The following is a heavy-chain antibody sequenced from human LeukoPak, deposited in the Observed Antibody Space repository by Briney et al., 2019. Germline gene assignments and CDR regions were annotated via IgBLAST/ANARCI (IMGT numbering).Heavy chain of an antibody. CDR2: IYYSGST. V-gene: IGHV4-59*08. D-gene: IGHD6-13*01. CDR3: ARHALRIAAAGTDAFDI. Sequence: SETLSLTCTVSGGSISSYYWSWIRQPPGKGLEWIGYIYYSGSTNYNPFLKSRVTISVDTSKNQFSLKLSSVTAADTAVYYCARHALRIAAAGTDAFDIWGQGTMVTVSS. J-gene: IGHJ3*02. CDR1: GGSISSYY.